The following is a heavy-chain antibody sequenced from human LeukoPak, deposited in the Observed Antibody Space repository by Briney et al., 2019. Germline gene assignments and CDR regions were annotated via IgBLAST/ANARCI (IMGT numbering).Heavy chain of an antibody. CDR1: GFTVSFNY. Sequence: GGSLRLSCAASGFTVSFNYMSWVRQAPGKGLEWISVIYSGGSTYYADSVKGRFTISRDDSKNTLYLQMYSLRAEDTAIYYCARAQWRTYSYHYMDVWGKGTTVTVSS. V-gene: IGHV3-53*01. J-gene: IGHJ6*03. CDR3: ARAQWRTYSYHYMDV. CDR2: IYSGGST. D-gene: IGHD6-19*01.